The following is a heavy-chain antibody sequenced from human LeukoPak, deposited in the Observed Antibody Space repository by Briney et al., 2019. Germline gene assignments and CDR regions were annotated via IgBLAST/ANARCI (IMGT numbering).Heavy chain of an antibody. CDR2: IYYSGST. V-gene: IGHV4-30-4*01. J-gene: IGHJ4*02. Sequence: PSQTLSLTCTVSGGSISSGDYYWSGIRQPPGKGLEGIGYIYYSGSTYYNPSLKSRVTISVDTPKNQFSLKLSSVTAADTAVYYCARDGTGRTMARGVIGEVGVDYWGQGTLVTVSS. CDR1: GGSISSGDYY. CDR3: ARDGTGRTMARGVIGEVGVDY. D-gene: IGHD3-10*01.